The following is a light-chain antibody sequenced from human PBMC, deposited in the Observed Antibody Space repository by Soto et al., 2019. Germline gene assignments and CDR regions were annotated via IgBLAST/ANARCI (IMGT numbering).Light chain of an antibody. J-gene: IGKJ2*01. CDR2: GAS. CDR3: HQYGSSPRMYI. V-gene: IGKV3-20*01. CDR1: QSVSSSS. Sequence: EMVLTQSPGTLSLSPGERATLSCRASQSVSSSSLAWYQQKPGQAPRLLIYGASSRATGIPDRFSGSGSGTDFTLTISRLEPEDFGVYYCHQYGSSPRMYIFGQGTKLELK.